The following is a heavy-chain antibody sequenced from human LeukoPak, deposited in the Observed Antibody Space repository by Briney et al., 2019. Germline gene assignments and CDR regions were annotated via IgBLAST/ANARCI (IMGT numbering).Heavy chain of an antibody. J-gene: IGHJ4*02. CDR3: ASSYCGGDCYYIWTFDY. CDR1: GGSISSSSYY. CDR2: IYYSGST. D-gene: IGHD2-21*02. Sequence: SETLSLTCTVSGGSISSSSYYRGWIRQPPGKGLEWIGSIYYSGSTYYNPSLKSRVTTSVDTSKNQFSLKLSSVTAADTAVYYCASSYCGGDCYYIWTFDYWGQGTLVTVSS. V-gene: IGHV4-39*01.